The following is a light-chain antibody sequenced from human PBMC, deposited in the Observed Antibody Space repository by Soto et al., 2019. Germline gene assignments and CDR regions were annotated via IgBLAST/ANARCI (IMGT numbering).Light chain of an antibody. J-gene: IGKJ4*01. CDR1: QSVSNTY. CDR2: GAS. Sequence: EIMLSQSPGTLSLSQGDRATLSCRASQSVSNTYLAWYQQRPGQAPRLLIYGASNRATGIPDRFSGSGSGTEFILTISGLEPEDFAVYYCQQYGNSPALTFGGGTKVDI. V-gene: IGKV3-20*01. CDR3: QQYGNSPALT.